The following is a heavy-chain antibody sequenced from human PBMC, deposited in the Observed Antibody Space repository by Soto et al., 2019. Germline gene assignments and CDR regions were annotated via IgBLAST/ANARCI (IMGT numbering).Heavy chain of an antibody. J-gene: IGHJ5*02. CDR3: ARDNSNYVTKWFDP. CDR1: GFTFSRYA. V-gene: IGHV3-7*03. D-gene: IGHD4-4*01. Sequence: VGALRLSCTTSGFTFSRYAMSCVRQAAGKGLEWVAHINRDVIQKSYVDSAKGGFTISRDNAKTSLYLQMNSLRAEDTAVYYCARDNSNYVTKWFDPWGQATLVTVSS. CDR2: INRDVIQK.